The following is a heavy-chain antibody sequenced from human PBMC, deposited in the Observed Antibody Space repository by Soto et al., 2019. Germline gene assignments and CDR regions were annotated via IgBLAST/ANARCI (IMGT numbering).Heavy chain of an antibody. J-gene: IGHJ4*02. Sequence: QVQLVESGGGVVQPGRSLRLSCAASGFTFSNYIMHWVRQAPGKGLEWVAIILHDGNNKYYADSVKGRFTISRDNSKNTLYLQLTSLRTADTAIYYCGTDYEGGSYCDLGYWGQGTLVTVAS. V-gene: IGHV3-30-3*01. CDR1: GFTFSNYI. D-gene: IGHD2-21*01. CDR2: ILHDGNNK. CDR3: GTDYEGGSYCDLGY.